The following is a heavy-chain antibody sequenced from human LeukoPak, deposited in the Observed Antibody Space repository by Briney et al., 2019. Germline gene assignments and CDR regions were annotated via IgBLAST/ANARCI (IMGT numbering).Heavy chain of an antibody. V-gene: IGHV3-64*01. CDR3: ARAEATGLPVDY. J-gene: IGHJ4*02. CDR2: ISSNGGSI. Sequence: GGSLRLSCAASGFAFGNYAMNWVRQAPGKGLEYVSAISSNGGSIYYANSVKGRFTISRDNSKNTLDLQMGSLRAEDMAVYYCARAEATGLPVDYWGRGNLVTVSS. D-gene: IGHD4-11*01. CDR1: GFAFGNYA.